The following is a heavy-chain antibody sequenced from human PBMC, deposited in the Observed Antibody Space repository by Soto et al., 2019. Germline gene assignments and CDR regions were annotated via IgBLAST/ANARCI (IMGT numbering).Heavy chain of an antibody. CDR1: GYTFTSYD. D-gene: IGHD3-16*02. CDR3: ATLWGSYRYAYYFDY. V-gene: IGHV1-8*01. J-gene: IGHJ4*02. Sequence: QVQLVQSGAEVKKPGASVKISCKASGYTFTSYDINWVRQATGQGLEWMGWMNPNSGNTGYAQKFQGRVTMTRNTSISTAYMELSSLRSEDTAVYYCATLWGSYRYAYYFDYWGQGTLVTVSS. CDR2: MNPNSGNT.